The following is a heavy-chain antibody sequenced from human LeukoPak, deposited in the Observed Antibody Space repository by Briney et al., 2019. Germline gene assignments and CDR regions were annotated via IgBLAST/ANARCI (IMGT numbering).Heavy chain of an antibody. V-gene: IGHV3-53*01. CDR1: GLTVSSNY. CDR3: AGVQGFWSGYWFDH. D-gene: IGHD3-3*01. CDR2: IYSGGIT. J-gene: IGHJ5*02. Sequence: GGSLRLSCAASGLTVSSNYMSWVRQAPGKGLEWVSVIYSGGITYYADSVKGRFTISRDNSKNTLYLQMNSLRAEDTAVYYCAGVQGFWSGYWFDHWGQGTLVTVSS.